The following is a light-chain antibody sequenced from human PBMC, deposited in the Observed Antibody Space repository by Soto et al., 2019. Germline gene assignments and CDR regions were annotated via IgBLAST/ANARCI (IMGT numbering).Light chain of an antibody. CDR1: QSVSSSY. J-gene: IGKJ1*01. CDR3: QQYGSSRST. CDR2: GAS. V-gene: IGKV3-20*01. Sequence: EIVLTQSPGTLSLSPGERATLSCRASQSVSSSYLAWYQQKPGQAPRLLIYGASSRATGIPDRFSGSGSGTDFTLTISRLEPEDFAVYYCQQYGSSRSTFGHWTKV.